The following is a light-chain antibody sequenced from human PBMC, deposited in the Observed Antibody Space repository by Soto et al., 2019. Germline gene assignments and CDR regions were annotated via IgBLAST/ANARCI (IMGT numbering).Light chain of an antibody. CDR3: SSFTTSSTWV. J-gene: IGLJ3*02. V-gene: IGLV2-14*01. CDR2: EVS. CDR1: SRDVGKYSY. Sequence: QSVLTQPASVSGSPGQSIAISCTGTSRDVGKYSYVSWFQQYPGNAPKLMIYEVSNRPSGVSNRFSGSKSGNTASLTISGLQGEDEADYYCSSFTTSSTWVFGGGTKLTVL.